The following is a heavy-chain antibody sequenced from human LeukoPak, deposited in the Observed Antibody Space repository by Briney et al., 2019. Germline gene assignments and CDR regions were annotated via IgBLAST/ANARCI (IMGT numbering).Heavy chain of an antibody. CDR2: VSYNGAET. J-gene: IGHJ4*02. CDR3: AKRVRDGYNSPIDY. V-gene: IGHV3-23*01. D-gene: IGHD5-24*01. CDR1: GFTFSNYD. Sequence: GGSLRLSCAASGFTFSNYDMNWVRQAPGKGLEWVSGVSYNGAETYYVDSVKGRFIISRDTSKNTLYLQMNSLRAKYTAVYYCAKRVRDGYNSPIDYWGQGTLVTVSS.